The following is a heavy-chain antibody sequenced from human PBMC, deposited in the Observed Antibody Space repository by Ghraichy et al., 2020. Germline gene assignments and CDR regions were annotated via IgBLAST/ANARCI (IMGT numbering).Heavy chain of an antibody. CDR2: IYYSGST. Sequence: SETLSLTCTVSGGSISCYYWSWIRQPPGKGLEWIGYIYYSGSTNYNPSLKSRVTISVDTSKNQFSLKLSSATAADTAVYYCARLPRAENFDLWGRGTLVTVSS. V-gene: IGHV4-59*08. J-gene: IGHJ2*01. CDR3: ARLPRAENFDL. CDR1: GGSISCYY.